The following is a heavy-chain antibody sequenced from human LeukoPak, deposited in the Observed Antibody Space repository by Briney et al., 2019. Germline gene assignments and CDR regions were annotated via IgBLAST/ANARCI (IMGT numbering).Heavy chain of an antibody. CDR1: GFTFSSYA. V-gene: IGHV3-30-3*01. Sequence: PGGSLRLSCAASGFTFSSYAMHWVRQAPGKGLEWVAVISYDGSNKYYADSVKGRFTISRDNSKNTLYLQMNSLRAEDTAVYYCARGTGDAWLRLGGYDYWGQGTLVTVSS. D-gene: IGHD5-12*01. CDR2: ISYDGSNK. CDR3: ARGTGDAWLRLGGYDY. J-gene: IGHJ4*02.